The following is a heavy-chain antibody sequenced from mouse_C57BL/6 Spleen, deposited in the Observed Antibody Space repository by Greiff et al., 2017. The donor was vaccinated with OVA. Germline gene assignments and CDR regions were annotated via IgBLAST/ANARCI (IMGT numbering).Heavy chain of an antibody. CDR1: GYTFTSYW. D-gene: IGHD4-1*02. J-gene: IGHJ3*01. CDR2: IDPSDSYT. CDR3: ANWDVGAY. V-gene: IGHV1-50*01. Sequence: QVQLQQSGAELVKPGASVKLSCKASGYTFTSYWMQWVKQRPGQGLEWIGEIDPSDSYTNYNQKFKGKATLTVDTSSSTAYMQLSSLTSEDSAVYYCANWDVGAYWGQGTLVTVSA.